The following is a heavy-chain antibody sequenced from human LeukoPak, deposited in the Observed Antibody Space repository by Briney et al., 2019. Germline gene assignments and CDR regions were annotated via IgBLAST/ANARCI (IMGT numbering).Heavy chain of an antibody. J-gene: IGHJ6*02. CDR3: ARGLRDRYGMDV. V-gene: IGHV3-30*02. Sequence: GGSLRLSCAASGFTFSSYGMHWVRQAPGKGLEWVAFIRYDGSNKYYADSVKGRFTISRDNSKNTVYLQMNSLRAEDTAVYYCARGLRDRYGMDVWGQGTTVTVSS. CDR2: IRYDGSNK. CDR1: GFTFSSYG.